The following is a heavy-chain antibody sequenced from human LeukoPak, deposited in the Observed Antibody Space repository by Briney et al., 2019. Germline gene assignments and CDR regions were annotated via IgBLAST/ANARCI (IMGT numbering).Heavy chain of an antibody. CDR3: ASGRDDVCLRGDTAMVFDY. CDR2: ISSSGSTI. D-gene: IGHD5-18*01. CDR1: GFTFSDYY. V-gene: IGHV3-11*01. J-gene: IGHJ4*02. Sequence: PGGSLRLSCAASGFTFSDYYMSWIRQAPGKGLEWVSYISSSGSTIYYADSVKGRFTISRDNAKNSLYLQMNSLRAEDTAVYYCASGRDDVCLRGDTAMVFDYWGQGTLVTVSS.